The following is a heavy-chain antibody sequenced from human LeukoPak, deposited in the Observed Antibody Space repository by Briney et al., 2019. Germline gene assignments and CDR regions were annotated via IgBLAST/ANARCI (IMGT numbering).Heavy chain of an antibody. V-gene: IGHV4-59*01. Sequence: SETLSLTCIVSGGSISSYYWSWIRQPPGKGLEWIGYIYYSGSTNYNPSLKSRVTISVDTSKNQFSLKLSSVTAADTAVYYCARVGGKGWFDPWGQGTLVTVSS. J-gene: IGHJ5*01. CDR3: ARVGGKGWFDP. CDR2: IYYSGST. D-gene: IGHD3-16*01. CDR1: GGSISSYY.